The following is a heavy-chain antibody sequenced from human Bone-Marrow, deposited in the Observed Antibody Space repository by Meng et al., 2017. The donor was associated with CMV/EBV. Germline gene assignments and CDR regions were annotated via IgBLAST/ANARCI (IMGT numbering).Heavy chain of an antibody. Sequence: GGPLRPSCVAFGLTFSDHWMGWVRQAPVKGLEWVADKWKDGNTIWYFDSVKGRFTISRDNAKNSLFLQMNGLKGEDTAVYYWVRDMGWYRFDSWGQGTLVTVSS. CDR1: GLTFSDHW. D-gene: IGHD6-19*01. CDR2: KWKDGNTI. J-gene: IGHJ4*02. V-gene: IGHV3-7*01. CDR3: VRDMGWYRFDS.